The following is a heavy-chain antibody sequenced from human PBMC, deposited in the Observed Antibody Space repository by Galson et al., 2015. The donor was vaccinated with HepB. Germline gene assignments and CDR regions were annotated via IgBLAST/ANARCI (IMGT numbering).Heavy chain of an antibody. Sequence: SLRLSCAASGFTFSSYGMHWVRQAPGKGLEWVAVIWYDGSNKYYADSVKGRFTISRDNAKNSLYLQMNSLRAEDTAVYYCARDLYGDYGFDYWGQGTLVTVSS. CDR3: ARDLYGDYGFDY. J-gene: IGHJ4*02. CDR1: GFTFSSYG. CDR2: IWYDGSNK. D-gene: IGHD4-17*01. V-gene: IGHV3-33*01.